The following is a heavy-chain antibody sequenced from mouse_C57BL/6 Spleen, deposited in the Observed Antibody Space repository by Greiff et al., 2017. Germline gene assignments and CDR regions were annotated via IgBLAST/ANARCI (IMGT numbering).Heavy chain of an antibody. D-gene: IGHD3-2*02. J-gene: IGHJ4*01. CDR1: GYTFTSYW. Sequence: QVQLQQPGAELVRPGSSVKLSCKASGYTFTSYWMHWVKQRPIQGLEWIGNIDPSDSETPYNQKFKDKATFTVDKSSSTAYMQLSSLTSEDSADYYGTSGRTAQDTCYAMDYWGQGTSVTVAA. CDR3: TSGRTAQDTCYAMDY. CDR2: IDPSDSET. V-gene: IGHV1-52*01.